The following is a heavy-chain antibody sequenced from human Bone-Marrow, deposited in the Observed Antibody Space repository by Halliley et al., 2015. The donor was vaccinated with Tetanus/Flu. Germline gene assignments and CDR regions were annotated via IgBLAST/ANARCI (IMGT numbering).Heavy chain of an antibody. J-gene: IGHJ4*02. CDR3: GTLGILGGGSDF. CDR1: RVRFTSNT. Sequence: QLVQSGAEVKKPGSSVKVSCKDSRVRFTSNTYTWVRQAPGQGLEWMGGIIPSFGSANYAPKFQGRVTITADRSTSTAYMELRNQKSDDTAVYYCGTLGILGGGSDFWGQGTLVTVSS. CDR2: IIPSFGSA. D-gene: IGHD3-3*02. V-gene: IGHV1-69*06.